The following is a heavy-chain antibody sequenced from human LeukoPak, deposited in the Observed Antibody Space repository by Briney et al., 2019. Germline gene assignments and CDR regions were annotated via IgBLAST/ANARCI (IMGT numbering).Heavy chain of an antibody. CDR2: ISSSSSYI. V-gene: IGHV3-21*01. Sequence: GGSLRLSCAASGFTFSSYSMNWVRQAPGKGLEWVSSISSSSSYIYYADSVKGRFTISRDNAKNSLYLQMNSLRAENTAVYYCARTLGGYSYGYVGYYFDYWGQGTLVTVSS. J-gene: IGHJ4*02. CDR3: ARTLGGYSYGYVGYYFDY. D-gene: IGHD5-18*01. CDR1: GFTFSSYS.